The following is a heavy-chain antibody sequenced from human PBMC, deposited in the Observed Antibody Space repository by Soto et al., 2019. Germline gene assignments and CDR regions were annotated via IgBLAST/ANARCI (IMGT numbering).Heavy chain of an antibody. CDR3: ARDRGYRNGNGPSWFDP. J-gene: IGHJ5*02. D-gene: IGHD5-18*01. V-gene: IGHV1-69*12. Sequence: QVQLVQSGAEVKKPGSSVKVSCKASGGTFSGYAISWVRQAPGQGLEWMGGIIPISGTATNAQKFQGRVTITADVSTSTAYMELSSLTSEDTAVFYCARDRGYRNGNGPSWFDPWGQGTLVTVSS. CDR1: GGTFSGYA. CDR2: IIPISGTA.